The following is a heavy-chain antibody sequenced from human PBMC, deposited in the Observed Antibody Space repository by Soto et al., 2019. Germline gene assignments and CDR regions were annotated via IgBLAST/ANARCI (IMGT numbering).Heavy chain of an antibody. CDR1: GFTVSDNY. V-gene: IGHV3-53*04. J-gene: IGHJ1*01. Sequence: EVQLVESGGGLVQPGGSLRLSCAASGFTVSDNYMSWVRQAPGKGLEWVSVIYSGGRTFYADSVKGRFTISRHSSKNTVYLQMNSLRVEDTAVYYCAPRHNAYDLDGYFQHWGQGTLVIVSS. CDR3: APRHNAYDLDGYFQH. D-gene: IGHD5-12*01. CDR2: IYSGGRT.